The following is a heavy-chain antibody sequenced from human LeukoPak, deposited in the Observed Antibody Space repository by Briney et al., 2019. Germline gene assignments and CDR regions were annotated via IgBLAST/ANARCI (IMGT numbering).Heavy chain of an antibody. J-gene: IGHJ4*02. V-gene: IGHV4-59*08. CDR1: GGSIGSNY. CDR2: IYYTGGT. Sequence: SETLSLTCTVSGGSIGSNYWTWIRQPPGKGLEYIGYIYYTGGTNYSPSLTSRVTISVDTFKNQFSLKLTSVTAADTAVYSCAKSGNSGWVNDNWGPGTLVTASS. CDR3: AKSGNSGWVNDN. D-gene: IGHD6-19*01.